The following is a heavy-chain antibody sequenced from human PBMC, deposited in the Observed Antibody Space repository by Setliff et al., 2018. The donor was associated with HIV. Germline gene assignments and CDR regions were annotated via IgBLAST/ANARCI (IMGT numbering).Heavy chain of an antibody. CDR3: ARLWAYYDSSGRTAFDI. CDR2: IYTTGST. V-gene: IGHV4-61*02. Sequence: LSLTCTVSGASLTRGYYYWSWIRQPAGKGLEWIGRIYTTGSTNYNSSLQSRVTISADTSRNHFSLRLGSVTAADTAVYYCARLWAYYDSSGRTAFDIWGQGTMVTVS. CDR1: GASLTRGYYY. J-gene: IGHJ3*02. D-gene: IGHD3-22*01.